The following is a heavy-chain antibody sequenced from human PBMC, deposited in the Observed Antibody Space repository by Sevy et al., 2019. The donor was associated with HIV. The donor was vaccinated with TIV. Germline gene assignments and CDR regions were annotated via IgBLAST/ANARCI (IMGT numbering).Heavy chain of an antibody. CDR3: AREGDQQLGPFGY. Sequence: GGSPRLSCAASGFPFSSYWMHWVRQVQGKGLVWVSRIKSDGSSTSYADSVKGRLTISRDNAKNTLYLQMNSLRAEDTAVYYCAREGDQQLGPFGYWGQGTLVTVSS. D-gene: IGHD6-13*01. CDR2: IKSDGSST. CDR1: GFPFSSYW. J-gene: IGHJ4*02. V-gene: IGHV3-74*01.